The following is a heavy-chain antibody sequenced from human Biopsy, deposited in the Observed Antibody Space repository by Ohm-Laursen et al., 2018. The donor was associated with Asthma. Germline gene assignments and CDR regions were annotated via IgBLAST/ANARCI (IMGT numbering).Heavy chain of an antibody. CDR3: ARMSLGYCSGGSCSPWFDP. V-gene: IGHV3-11*01. CDR1: GFTLSDYY. CDR2: IDKSSSTI. J-gene: IGHJ5*02. Sequence: SLRLSCAASGFTLSDYYMTWVRQAPGKGLEWVSYIDKSSSTIYYADSVKGRFTISRDNAKNSLYLQMNSLRAEDTAVYYCARMSLGYCSGGSCSPWFDPWGQGTLVIVSS. D-gene: IGHD2-15*01.